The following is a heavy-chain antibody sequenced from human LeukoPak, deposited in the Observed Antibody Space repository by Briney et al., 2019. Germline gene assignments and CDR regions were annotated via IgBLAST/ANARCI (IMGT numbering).Heavy chain of an antibody. Sequence: PGGSLRLSCAASGFTFSSYGMHWVRQAPGKGLEWVAVIWYDGSNKYYADSVKGRFTISRDNAKNSLYLQMNSLRAEDTAVYYCARVGRYCSGGSCYTHTQPVDYWGQGTLVTVSS. D-gene: IGHD2-15*01. J-gene: IGHJ4*02. CDR3: ARVGRYCSGGSCYTHTQPVDY. CDR1: GFTFSSYG. V-gene: IGHV3-33*01. CDR2: IWYDGSNK.